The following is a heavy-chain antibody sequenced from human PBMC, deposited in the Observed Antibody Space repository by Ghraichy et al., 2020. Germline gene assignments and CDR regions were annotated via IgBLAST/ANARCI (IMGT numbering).Heavy chain of an antibody. Sequence: ASVKVSCKASGYTFTSYYMHWVRQAPGQGLEWMGIINPSGGSTSYAQKFQGRVTMTRDTSTSTVYMELSSLRSEDTAVYYCARDWKGFGELLYIAGYYYGMDVWGQGTTVTVSS. J-gene: IGHJ6*02. V-gene: IGHV1-46*01. CDR2: INPSGGST. CDR1: GYTFTSYY. D-gene: IGHD3-10*01. CDR3: ARDWKGFGELLYIAGYYYGMDV.